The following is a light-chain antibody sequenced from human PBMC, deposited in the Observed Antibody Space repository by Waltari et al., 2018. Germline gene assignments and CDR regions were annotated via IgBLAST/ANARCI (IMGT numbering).Light chain of an antibody. CDR2: GAS. CDR3: QHYNNWPHWT. V-gene: IGKV3-15*01. CDR1: QSVSSN. Sequence: CRASQSVSSNLAWYQQIRGQAPSLLIYGASTRAAGIPARFSGSGSGTEFTLTISSLQSEDFAVYYCQHYNNWPHWTFGQGTKVEIK. J-gene: IGKJ1*01.